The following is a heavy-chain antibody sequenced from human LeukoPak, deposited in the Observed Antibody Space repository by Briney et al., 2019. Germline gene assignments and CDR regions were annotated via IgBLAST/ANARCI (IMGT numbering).Heavy chain of an antibody. CDR1: GGSISSGGYY. CDR2: IYYSRST. V-gene: IGHV4-31*03. J-gene: IGHJ6*02. CDR3: ARVSIAAAGTISLYYSYGMDV. D-gene: IGHD6-13*01. Sequence: SETLSLTYTVSGGSISSGGYYWGWIRQHPGKGLEWIEYIYYSRSTYYNLSVKSRVSISVDTSKNQFSLKLSSVNAADTAVYYCARVSIAAAGTISLYYSYGMDVWGQGTTVTVSS.